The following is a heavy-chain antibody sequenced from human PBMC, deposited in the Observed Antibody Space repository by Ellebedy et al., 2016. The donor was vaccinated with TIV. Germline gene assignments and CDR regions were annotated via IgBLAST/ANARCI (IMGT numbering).Heavy chain of an antibody. CDR1: GFSFRSYW. CDR3: ARRGSYGDYAVQINNWFDP. CDR2: IYHGGSQQ. J-gene: IGHJ5*02. D-gene: IGHD4-17*01. Sequence: PGGSLRFSCAASGFSFRSYWMSWVRQAPGKGLEWVANIYHGGSQQYYVDSVKGRFTISRDNAKNLLYLQMDSLRAEDTAVYYCARRGSYGDYAVQINNWFDPWGRGTLVTVSS. V-gene: IGHV3-7*01.